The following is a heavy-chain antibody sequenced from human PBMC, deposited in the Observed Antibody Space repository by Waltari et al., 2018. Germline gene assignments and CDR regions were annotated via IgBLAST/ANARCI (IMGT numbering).Heavy chain of an antibody. D-gene: IGHD2-2*01. CDR2: IPLFGTA. CDR3: ARGGTVLIPAASWFDP. V-gene: IGHV1-69*01. Sequence: IPLFGTADYAQKFQGRVTMTADESTSTAYMEPSSLRLEDTAVYYCARGGTVLIPAASWFDPWGQGTLVSVSS. J-gene: IGHJ5*02.